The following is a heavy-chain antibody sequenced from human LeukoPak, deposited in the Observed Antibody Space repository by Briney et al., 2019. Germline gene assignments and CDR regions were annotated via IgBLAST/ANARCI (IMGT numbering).Heavy chain of an antibody. J-gene: IGHJ5*02. Sequence: GASVKVSCKASGYTFTGYYMHWVRQAPGQGLEWMGWINPNSGGTNYAQKPQGRVTMTRDTSISTAYMELSRLRSDDTAVYYCASAGVAVAGTGWFDPWGQGTLVTVSS. CDR1: GYTFTGYY. D-gene: IGHD6-19*01. CDR2: INPNSGGT. CDR3: ASAGVAVAGTGWFDP. V-gene: IGHV1-2*02.